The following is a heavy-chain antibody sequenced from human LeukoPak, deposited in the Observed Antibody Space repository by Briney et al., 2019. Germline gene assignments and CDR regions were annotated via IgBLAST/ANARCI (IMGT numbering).Heavy chain of an antibody. CDR1: GFTFSSYG. J-gene: IGHJ5*02. D-gene: IGHD3-10*01. Sequence: PGGSLRLSCAASGFTFSSYGMHRVRQAPGKGLEWVAVIWYDGSNKYYADSVKGRFTISRDNSKNTLYLQMNSLRAEDTAVYYCARDLSLLWFGEPQNWFDPWGQGTLVTVSS. CDR2: IWYDGSNK. V-gene: IGHV3-33*01. CDR3: ARDLSLLWFGEPQNWFDP.